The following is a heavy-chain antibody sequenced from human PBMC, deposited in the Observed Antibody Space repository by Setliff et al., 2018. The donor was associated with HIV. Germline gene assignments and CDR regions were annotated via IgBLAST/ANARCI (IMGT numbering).Heavy chain of an antibody. J-gene: IGHJ3*01. CDR3: ARAGEYYDSRNYLTRGPTAFDV. Sequence: SETLSLTCSVSGDSISSSSYYWGWVRQPPGKGLEWIGSMSYSGSALYSPSLKSRVTISVDTSKNHFSLKLNSVTAADTAVYYCARAGEYYDSRNYLTRGPTAFDVWGQGTVVTVSS. CDR1: GDSISSSSYY. V-gene: IGHV4-39*07. CDR2: MSYSGSA. D-gene: IGHD3-16*01.